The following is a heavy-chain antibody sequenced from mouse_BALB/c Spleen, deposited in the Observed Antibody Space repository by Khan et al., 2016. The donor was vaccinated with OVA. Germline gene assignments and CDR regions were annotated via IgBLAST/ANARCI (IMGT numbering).Heavy chain of an antibody. J-gene: IGHJ3*01. V-gene: IGHV3-2*02. CDR2: IRYSGST. CDR1: GYSITSDYA. CDR3: ARSLIYYYGSSPY. Sequence: EVQLQESGPGLVKPSQSLSPTCTVTGYSITSDYAWNWIRQFPGNKLEWMGYIRYSGSTSYNPSLKSRISITRDTSKNQFFLQLNSVTTEDTATYYCARSLIYYYGSSPYWGQGTLVTVSA. D-gene: IGHD1-1*01.